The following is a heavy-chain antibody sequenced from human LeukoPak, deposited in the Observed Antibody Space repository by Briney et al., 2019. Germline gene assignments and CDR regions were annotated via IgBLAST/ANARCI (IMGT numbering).Heavy chain of an antibody. V-gene: IGHV3-30*04. CDR3: AELGITMIGGV. CDR2: ISYDGSNK. J-gene: IGHJ6*04. Sequence: GGSLRLSCAASGFTFSNYALHWVRQAPGKGLEWVAVISYDGSNKFYADSVRGRFTISRDNAKNSLYLQMNSLRAEDTAVYYCAELGITMIGGVWGKGTTVTISS. D-gene: IGHD3-10*02. CDR1: GFTFSNYA.